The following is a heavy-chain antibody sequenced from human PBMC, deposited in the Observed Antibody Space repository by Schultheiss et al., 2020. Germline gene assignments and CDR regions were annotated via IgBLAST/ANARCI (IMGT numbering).Heavy chain of an antibody. CDR1: GGSISSYY. Sequence: SATLALTCTVSGGSISSYYWSWIRQPPGKGLEWIGYIYYSGSTNYNPSLKSRVTISVDTSKNQFSLKLSSVTAADTAVYYCSSWSPYYGMDVWGQGTTVTVAS. CDR2: IYYSGST. CDR3: SSWSPYYGMDV. J-gene: IGHJ6*02. V-gene: IGHV4-59*08. D-gene: IGHD2-8*01.